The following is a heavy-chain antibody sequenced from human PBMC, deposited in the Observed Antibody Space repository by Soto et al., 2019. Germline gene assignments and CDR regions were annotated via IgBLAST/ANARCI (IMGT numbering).Heavy chain of an antibody. J-gene: IGHJ4*02. CDR1: GFTFSSYG. CDR2: IWYDGSNK. V-gene: IGHV3-33*01. D-gene: IGHD3-3*01. CDR3: AREYTLGYFWSGYPTAEYYFDY. Sequence: GGSQRLSYAASGFTFSSYGMHWVRQAPGKGLEWVAVIWYDGSNKYYADSVKGRFTISRDNPKNTLYLQMNSLRAEDTAVYYCAREYTLGYFWSGYPTAEYYFDYWGQGTLVTVSS.